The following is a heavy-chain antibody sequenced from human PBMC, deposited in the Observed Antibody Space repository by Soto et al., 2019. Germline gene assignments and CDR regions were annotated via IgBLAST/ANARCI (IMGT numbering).Heavy chain of an antibody. J-gene: IGHJ6*03. CDR1: SGSISSSNW. D-gene: IGHD6-13*01. CDR2: IYHSGST. V-gene: IGHV4-4*02. Sequence: SETLSLTCAVSSGSISSSNWWSWVRQPPGKGLEWIGEIYHSGSTNYNPSLKSRVTISVDKSKNQFSLKLSSVTAADTAVYYCATSSSSWYGLDYYYMDVWGKGTTVTVSS. CDR3: ATSSSSWYGLDYYYMDV.